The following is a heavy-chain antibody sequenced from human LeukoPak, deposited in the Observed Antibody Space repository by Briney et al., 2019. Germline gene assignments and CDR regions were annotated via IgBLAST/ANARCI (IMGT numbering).Heavy chain of an antibody. CDR1: GFTFSNYW. Sequence: GGSLRLSCAASGFTFSNYWMHWVRQAPGKGLVWVSRISSDGTNTNYADSVRGRFTISRDNSKNTLYLQMNSLGTEDTAVFYCARDRSDYSIKYYYYYGMDVWGQGTTVTVSS. D-gene: IGHD3-16*01. CDR2: ISSDGTNT. J-gene: IGHJ6*02. V-gene: IGHV3-74*01. CDR3: ARDRSDYSIKYYYYYGMDV.